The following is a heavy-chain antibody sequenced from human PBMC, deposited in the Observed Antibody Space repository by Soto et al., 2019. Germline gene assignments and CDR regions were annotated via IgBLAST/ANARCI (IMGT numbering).Heavy chain of an antibody. CDR3: ARRRYCGYDCYHKHYYGMDV. CDR2: SIPVLGTT. CDR1: GDTFSSYT. V-gene: IGHV1-69*08. Sequence: QVQLVQSGAEVKKPGSSVKVSCRASGDTFSSYTVNWVRQAPGRGLEWLGRSIPVLGTTDYAQKFKGRVTITADKSTNLVYMEMSSLRSEDRAVYYCARRRYCGYDCYHKHYYGMDVWGQGTTVTVAS. D-gene: IGHD2-21*02. J-gene: IGHJ6*02.